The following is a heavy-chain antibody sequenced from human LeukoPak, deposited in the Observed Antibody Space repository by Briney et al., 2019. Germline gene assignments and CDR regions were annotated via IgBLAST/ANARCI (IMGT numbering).Heavy chain of an antibody. CDR1: GGSISSSNW. J-gene: IGHJ4*02. CDR3: ARVGSGTLSHFDY. CDR2: IYHSGST. D-gene: IGHD2/OR15-2a*01. V-gene: IGHV4-4*02. Sequence: SGTLSLTCAVSGGSISSSNWWSWVRQPPGKGLEWIGEIYHSGSTYYNPSLKSRVTISVDRSKNQFSLKLSSVTAADTAVYYCARVGSGTLSHFDYWGQGTLVTVSS.